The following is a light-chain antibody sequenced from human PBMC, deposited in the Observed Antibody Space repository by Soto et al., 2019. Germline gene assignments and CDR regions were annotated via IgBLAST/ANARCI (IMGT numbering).Light chain of an antibody. CDR1: SSDVGSYNY. CDR2: DVS. J-gene: IGLJ1*01. Sequence: QSALTQPASVSGSPGQSITTSCTGTSSDVGSYNYVSWYQQHPGKAPKVMIYDVSNRPSGVSYRFSGSKSGNTASLTISGLQAEDEADYYCSSYTTSSTYVFGTGTKVTV. CDR3: SSYTTSSTYV. V-gene: IGLV2-14*01.